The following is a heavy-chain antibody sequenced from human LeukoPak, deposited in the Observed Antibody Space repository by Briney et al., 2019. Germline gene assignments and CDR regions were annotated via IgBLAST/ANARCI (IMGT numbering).Heavy chain of an antibody. CDR2: ISSNGGST. CDR3: ARFAPPLYRDWRDAFDI. Sequence: GGSLRLSCAASGFTFSSYAMHWVRQAPGKGLEYVSAISSNGGSTYYANSVKGRFTISRDNSKNTLYLQMGSLRAEDMAVYYCARFAPPLYRDWRDAFDIWGQGTMVTVSS. CDR1: GFTFSSYA. D-gene: IGHD2-21*01. J-gene: IGHJ3*02. V-gene: IGHV3-64*01.